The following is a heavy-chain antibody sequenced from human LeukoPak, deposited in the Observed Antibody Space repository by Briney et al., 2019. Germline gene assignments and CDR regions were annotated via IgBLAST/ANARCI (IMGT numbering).Heavy chain of an antibody. CDR3: ARRIAAAGTEIYYYYGMDV. J-gene: IGHJ6*02. V-gene: IGHV1-8*01. Sequence: ASVKVSCKASGCTFTSYDINWVRQATGQGLEWMGWLNPNSGNTGYAQKFQGRVTMTRNTSISTAYMELSSLRSEDTAVYYCARRIAAAGTEIYYYYGMDVWGQGTTVTVSS. D-gene: IGHD6-13*01. CDR1: GCTFTSYD. CDR2: LNPNSGNT.